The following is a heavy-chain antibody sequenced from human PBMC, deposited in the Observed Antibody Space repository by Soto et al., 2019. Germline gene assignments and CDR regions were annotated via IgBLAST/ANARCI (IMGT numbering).Heavy chain of an antibody. J-gene: IGHJ6*02. D-gene: IGHD5-18*01. Sequence: GGSLRLSCAASGFTFSSYGMHWVRQAPGKGLEWVAVISYDGSNKYYADSVKGRFTISRDNSKNTLYLQMNSLRAEDTAVYYCAKDLREIQLWFPYYYYYGMDVWGQGTTVTVS. CDR3: AKDLREIQLWFPYYYYYGMDV. V-gene: IGHV3-30*18. CDR1: GFTFSSYG. CDR2: ISYDGSNK.